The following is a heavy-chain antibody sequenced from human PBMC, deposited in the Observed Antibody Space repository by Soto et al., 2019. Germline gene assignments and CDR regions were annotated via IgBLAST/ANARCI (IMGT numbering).Heavy chain of an antibody. CDR2: IYSGGST. V-gene: IGHV3-53*01. CDR3: ARDSSGWYSDY. Sequence: EVQLVESGGGLIQPGGSLRLSCAASGFTVSSNYMSWVRQAPGEGLEWVSVIYSGGSTYYADSVKGRFTISRDNSKNTLYLQMNSLRAEDTAVYYCARDSSGWYSDYWGQGTLVTVSS. D-gene: IGHD6-19*01. J-gene: IGHJ4*02. CDR1: GFTVSSNY.